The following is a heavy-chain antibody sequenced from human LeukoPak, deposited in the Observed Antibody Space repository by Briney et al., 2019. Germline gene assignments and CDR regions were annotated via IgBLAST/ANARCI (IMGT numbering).Heavy chain of an antibody. Sequence: GASVKVSCKASGYTFANYYIHWVRQAPGQGLEWIGIINSSGGSTSYAQRFQGRVTMTRDTSTSTVYMELFSLRSDDTAVYYCSRTRRNCSGGSCPEYFQYWGQGTLVTVSS. D-gene: IGHD2-15*01. CDR2: INSSGGST. CDR1: GYTFANYY. J-gene: IGHJ1*01. CDR3: SRTRRNCSGGSCPEYFQY. V-gene: IGHV1-46*01.